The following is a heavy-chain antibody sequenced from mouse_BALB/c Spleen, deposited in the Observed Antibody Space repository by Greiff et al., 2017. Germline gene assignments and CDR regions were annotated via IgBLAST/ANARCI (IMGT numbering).Heavy chain of an antibody. J-gene: IGHJ2*01. CDR1: GFNIKDYY. Sequence: EVQLVESGAELVRSGASVKLSCTASGFNIKDYYMHWVKQRPEQGLEWIGWIDPENGDTEYAPKFQGKATMTADTSSNTAYLQLSSLTSEDTAVYYCNANSITTVVARFDYWGQGTTLTVSS. CDR3: NANSITTVVARFDY. V-gene: IGHV14-4*02. CDR2: IDPENGDT. D-gene: IGHD1-1*01.